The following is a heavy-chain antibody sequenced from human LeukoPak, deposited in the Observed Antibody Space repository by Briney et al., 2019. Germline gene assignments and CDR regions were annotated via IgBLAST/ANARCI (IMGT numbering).Heavy chain of an antibody. Sequence: SETLSLTCTVPGGSISSGSYYWSWIRQPAGKGLEWIGRIYTSGSTNYNPSLKSRVTMSVDTSKNQFSLKLSSVTAADTAVYYCARDRCSSTGCYEDWGQGTLVTVSS. V-gene: IGHV4-61*02. CDR3: ARDRCSSTGCYED. CDR1: GGSISSGSYY. J-gene: IGHJ4*02. CDR2: IYTSGST. D-gene: IGHD2-2*01.